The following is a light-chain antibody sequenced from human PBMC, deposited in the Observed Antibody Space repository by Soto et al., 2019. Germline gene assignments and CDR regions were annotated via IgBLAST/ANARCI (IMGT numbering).Light chain of an antibody. J-gene: IGKJ2*01. V-gene: IGKV1-33*01. CDR1: QAISNY. CDR2: DAS. CDR3: QQYYNLYT. Sequence: DLQMTQSPSSLSASVGDRVTITCQASQAISNYLNWYQQKPGKAPKLLIYDASNLESEVPSRFSGSGSGTDFTFSISSQQPEDIATYYCQQYYNLYTFGQGTKLEIK.